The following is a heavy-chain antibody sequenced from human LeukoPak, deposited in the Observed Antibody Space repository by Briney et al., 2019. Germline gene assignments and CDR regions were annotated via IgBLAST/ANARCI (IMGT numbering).Heavy chain of an antibody. CDR3: AKAQYPIQSITMIVVVPLDAFDI. V-gene: IGHV3-23*01. CDR2: ISGSGGST. Sequence: GGSLRLSCAASGFTFSSYAMSWVRQAPGKGLEWVSAISGSGGSTYYADSVKGRFTISRDNSKNTLYLQMNSLRAEDTAVYYCAKAQYPIQSITMIVVVPLDAFDIWGQGTMVTVSS. J-gene: IGHJ3*02. D-gene: IGHD3-22*01. CDR1: GFTFSSYA.